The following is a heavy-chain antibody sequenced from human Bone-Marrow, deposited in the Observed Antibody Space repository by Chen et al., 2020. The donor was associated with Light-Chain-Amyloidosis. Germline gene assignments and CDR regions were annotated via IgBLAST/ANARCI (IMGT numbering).Heavy chain of an antibody. CDR2: ISSSGSTI. CDR1: GFTFSSYE. CDR3: ATTKGRWLPSY. D-gene: IGHD5-12*01. V-gene: IGHV3-48*03. Sequence: EVQLVESGGGLVQPGGCLRLSCAASGFTFSSYEMNWVRQAPGKGLEWVSYISSSGSTIYYADSVKGRFTISRDNAKNSLYLQMNSLRAEDTAVYYCATTKGRWLPSYWGQGTLVTVSS. J-gene: IGHJ4*02.